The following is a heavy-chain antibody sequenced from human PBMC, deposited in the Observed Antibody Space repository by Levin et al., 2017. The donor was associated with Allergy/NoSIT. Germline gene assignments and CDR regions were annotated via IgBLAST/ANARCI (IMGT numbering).Heavy chain of an antibody. CDR3: AKTPRENWNYVCYFDY. CDR1: GFTFSSYA. CDR2: ISGSGGST. Sequence: GGSLRLSCAASGFTFSSYAMSWVRQAPGKGLEWVSAISGSGGSTYYADSVKGRFTISRDNSKNTLYLQMNSLRAEDTAVYYCAKTPRENWNYVCYFDYWGQGTLVTVSS. J-gene: IGHJ4*02. D-gene: IGHD1-7*01. V-gene: IGHV3-23*01.